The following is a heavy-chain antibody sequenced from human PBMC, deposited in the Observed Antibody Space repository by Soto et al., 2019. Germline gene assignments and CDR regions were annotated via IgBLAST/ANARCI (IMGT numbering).Heavy chain of an antibody. CDR1: GFTFSAYA. D-gene: IGHD1-1*01. Sequence: EVQLLESGGGLVQPGGSLRLSCAASGFTFSAYAMGWVRQAPGKGLEWVSTIHGGGGGTHYADSVKGRFTISRDDSKNPLYAQINSLRAEYTAVYYCAKFEGHPLEYWYLEFWGRGTLVTVSS. V-gene: IGHV3-23*01. CDR2: IHGGGGGT. J-gene: IGHJ2*01. CDR3: AKFEGHPLEYWYLEF.